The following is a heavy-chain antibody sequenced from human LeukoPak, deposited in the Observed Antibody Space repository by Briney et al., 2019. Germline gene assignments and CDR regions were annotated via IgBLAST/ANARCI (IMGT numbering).Heavy chain of an antibody. Sequence: GGSLRHSCAASGFTFSRYWMSWVRQALGKGLEWVANIKQDGSEKYYVDSVKGRFTISRDNAKNSLYLQMNTLRAEDTAVYYCARQAGDFWGQGTLVTVSS. CDR2: IKQDGSEK. J-gene: IGHJ4*02. CDR3: ARQAGDF. D-gene: IGHD6-13*01. CDR1: GFTFSRYW. V-gene: IGHV3-7*01.